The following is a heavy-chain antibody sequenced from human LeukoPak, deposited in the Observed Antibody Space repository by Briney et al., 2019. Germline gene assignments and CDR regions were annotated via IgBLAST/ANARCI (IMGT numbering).Heavy chain of an antibody. J-gene: IGHJ5*01. CDR1: AFTFSSYA. Sequence: GESLKISCAASAFTFSSYAMSWVRQAPGKGLEWVSASAGADSTYYADSVQGRFTISRDNSKNTLYLQMSGLSAEDTAVYFCARGAYGDYDSWGQGTLVTVSS. CDR2: SAGADST. CDR3: ARGAYGDYDS. D-gene: IGHD4-17*01. V-gene: IGHV3-23*01.